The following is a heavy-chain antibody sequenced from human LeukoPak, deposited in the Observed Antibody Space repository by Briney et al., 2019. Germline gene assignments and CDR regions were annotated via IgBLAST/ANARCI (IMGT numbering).Heavy chain of an antibody. J-gene: IGHJ6*02. CDR3: ARDTSFNYGAHAMDV. CDR1: GFTFDNYA. V-gene: IGHV3-23*01. D-gene: IGHD4/OR15-4a*01. CDR2: ISGSGVNT. Sequence: GGSLRLSCAASGFTFDNYAMNWVRPAPGKGLEWGLGISGSGVNTYYADSVKGRFTISRDNSKNTLYLQLNSLRGEDTAIYYCARDTSFNYGAHAMDVWGQGTTVTVSS.